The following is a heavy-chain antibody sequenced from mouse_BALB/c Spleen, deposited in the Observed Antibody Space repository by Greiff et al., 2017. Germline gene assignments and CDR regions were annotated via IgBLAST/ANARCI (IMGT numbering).Heavy chain of an antibody. J-gene: IGHJ4*01. CDR1: GYSITSDYA. Sequence: EVKLQESGPGLVKPSQSLSLTCTVTGYSITSDYAWNWIRQFPGNKLEWMGYISYSGSTSYNPSLKSRISITRDTSKNQFFLQLNSVTTEDTATYYCARRGYGTHAMDYWGQGTSVTVSS. CDR3: ARRGYGTHAMDY. CDR2: ISYSGST. V-gene: IGHV3-2*02. D-gene: IGHD1-1*01.